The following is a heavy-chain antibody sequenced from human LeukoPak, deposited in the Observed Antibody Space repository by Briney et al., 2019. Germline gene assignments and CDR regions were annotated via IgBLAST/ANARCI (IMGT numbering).Heavy chain of an antibody. V-gene: IGHV3-23*01. D-gene: IGHD3-22*01. J-gene: IGHJ3*02. CDR2: ISGSDGST. CDR1: GFTFSSYA. CDR3: AKDSRITMIVVVITLDAFDI. Sequence: GGSLRLSCAASGFTFSSYAMSWVRQAPGKGLEWVSAISGSDGSTYYADSVKGRFTISRDNSKNTLYLQMNSLRAEDTAVYYCAKDSRITMIVVVITLDAFDIWGQGTMVTVSS.